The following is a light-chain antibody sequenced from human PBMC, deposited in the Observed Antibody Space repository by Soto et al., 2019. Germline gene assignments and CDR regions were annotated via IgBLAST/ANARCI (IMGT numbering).Light chain of an antibody. V-gene: IGKV3-15*01. J-gene: IGKJ2*01. CDR2: GAS. Sequence: EIVMTQSPATLSVSPGERAILSCRVSQSVSTNLAWYQQKPGQAPRLLMYGASTRATGIPARFSGSGSGTEFTLTISSLQSEDFAVYYCQQYHNWPPYTFGQGTKLEIK. CDR3: QQYHNWPPYT. CDR1: QSVSTN.